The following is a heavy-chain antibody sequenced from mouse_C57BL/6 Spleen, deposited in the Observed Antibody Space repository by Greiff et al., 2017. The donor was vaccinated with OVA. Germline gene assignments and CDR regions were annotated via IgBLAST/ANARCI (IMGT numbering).Heavy chain of an antibody. CDR3: ARCCFGSYDGYSNWYFDV. CDR2: IRNKANGYTT. J-gene: IGHJ1*03. Sequence: EVQRVESGGGLVQPGGSLSLSCAASGFTFTDYYMSWVRQPPGKALEWLGFIRNKANGYTTEYSASVKGRFTISRDNSQSILYLQMNALRAEDSATYYCARCCFGSYDGYSNWYFDVWGTGTTVTVSS. CDR1: GFTFTDYY. V-gene: IGHV7-3*01. D-gene: IGHD2-3*01.